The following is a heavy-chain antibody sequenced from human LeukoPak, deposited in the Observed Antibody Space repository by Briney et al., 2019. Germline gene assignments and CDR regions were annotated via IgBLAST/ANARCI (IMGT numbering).Heavy chain of an antibody. V-gene: IGHV4-59*08. D-gene: IGHD3-10*01. CDR1: GGSISSYY. J-gene: IGHJ4*02. Sequence: SETLSLTCTVSGGSISSYYWSWIRQPPGKGLEWIGYIYYSGSTNYNPSLKSRVTISVDTSKNQFSLKLSSVTTADTAVYYCARAREYYFDYWGQGTLVTVSS. CDR3: ARAREYYFDY. CDR2: IYYSGST.